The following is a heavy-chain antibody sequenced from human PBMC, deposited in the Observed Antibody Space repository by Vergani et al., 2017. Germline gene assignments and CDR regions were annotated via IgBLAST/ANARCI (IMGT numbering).Heavy chain of an antibody. Sequence: QLQLQESGPGLVKPSETLSLTCTVSGGSISSYYWSWIRQPPGKGLEWIGYIYYSGSTNYNPSLKSRVTISVDTSKNQFSLKLSSVTAADTAVYYCARARYCSSTSCYTRGTGWFDPWGQGTLVTVSS. CDR2: IYYSGST. CDR3: ARARYCSSTSCYTRGTGWFDP. D-gene: IGHD2-2*02. J-gene: IGHJ5*02. V-gene: IGHV4-59*01. CDR1: GGSISSYY.